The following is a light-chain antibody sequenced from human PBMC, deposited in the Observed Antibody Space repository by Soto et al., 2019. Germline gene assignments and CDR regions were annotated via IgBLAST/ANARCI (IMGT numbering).Light chain of an antibody. Sequence: DIVMTQSPLSLPVTPGEPASISCRSSQSLLHSDGYNYLDWYLQKPGQSPQLLIYLGSNRASGVPDRFSGSGSGPDFTLKISRVEAEDVGVYYFRHALQTPATFGQGTKVEIK. CDR3: RHALQTPAT. CDR2: LGS. V-gene: IGKV2-28*01. CDR1: QSLLHSDGYNY. J-gene: IGKJ1*01.